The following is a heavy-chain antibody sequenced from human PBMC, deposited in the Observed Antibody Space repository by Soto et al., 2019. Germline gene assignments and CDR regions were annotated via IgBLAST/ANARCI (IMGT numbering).Heavy chain of an antibody. CDR3: ARLYSSSCYGYGMDV. D-gene: IGHD6-13*01. CDR1: GGSISSSNW. Sequence: SETLSLTCVVSGGSISSSNWWSWVRQPPGKGLEWIGEIYHSGSTNYNPSLKSRVTISVDKSKNQFSLKLSSVTAADTDVYYCARLYSSSCYGYGMDVWGQGTTVTVSS. J-gene: IGHJ6*02. CDR2: IYHSGST. V-gene: IGHV4-4*02.